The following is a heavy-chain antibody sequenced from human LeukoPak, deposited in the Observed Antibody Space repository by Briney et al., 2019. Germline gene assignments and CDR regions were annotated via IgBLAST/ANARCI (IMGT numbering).Heavy chain of an antibody. Sequence: PSETLSLNCTVSGGSISSGGYYWSWIRQHPGKGLECIGYIYYSGSTYYNPSLKSRVTISVDTSKNQFSLKLSSVTAADTAVYYCARSVVYDSSGYYSFFDYWGQGTLVTVSS. V-gene: IGHV4-31*03. CDR2: IYYSGST. J-gene: IGHJ4*02. CDR3: ARSVVYDSSGYYSFFDY. CDR1: GGSISSGGYY. D-gene: IGHD3-22*01.